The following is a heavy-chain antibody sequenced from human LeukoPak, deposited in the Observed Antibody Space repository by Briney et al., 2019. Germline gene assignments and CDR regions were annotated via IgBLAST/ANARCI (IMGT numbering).Heavy chain of an antibody. D-gene: IGHD5-12*01. J-gene: IGHJ4*02. Sequence: SETLSLTCTVSGGSIGSDIYYWSWIRQPPGKGLEWIGYIYDRGSSYSNPSLQSRVTISKDRSKNQFSLKLSSVTAADTAVYYCARHPPSVADIGSYFDYWGQGILVTVSS. V-gene: IGHV4-30-2*01. CDR2: IYDRGSS. CDR1: GGSIGSDIYY. CDR3: ARHPPSVADIGSYFDY.